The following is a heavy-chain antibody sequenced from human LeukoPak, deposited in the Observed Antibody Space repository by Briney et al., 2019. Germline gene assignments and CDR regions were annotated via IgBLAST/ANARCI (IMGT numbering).Heavy chain of an antibody. D-gene: IGHD1-26*01. Sequence: PGGSLRLSCADSGFTLSSNYMSWVRQAPGKGLEWVSVIYSGGSTYYADSVKGRFTISRDNSKNTLYLQMNSLRAEDTAVYYCARDESGSYALDYWGQGTLVTVSS. CDR3: ARDESGSYALDY. CDR2: IYSGGST. J-gene: IGHJ4*02. CDR1: GFTLSSNY. V-gene: IGHV3-66*01.